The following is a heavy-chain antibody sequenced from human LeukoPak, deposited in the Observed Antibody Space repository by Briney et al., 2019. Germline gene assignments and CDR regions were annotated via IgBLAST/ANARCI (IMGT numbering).Heavy chain of an antibody. Sequence: SETLSLTCTVSGVSISNFYCNWLRQPPGKGLEWIGYMAYSGSTNSYPYLKSRVTMSSDRAKKQFSLKLNSVTTADTAVYYCSRASGYGLDVWGQGTTVTVSS. CDR3: SRASGYGLDV. CDR1: GVSISNFY. D-gene: IGHD7-27*01. V-gene: IGHV4-59*01. J-gene: IGHJ6*02. CDR2: MAYSGST.